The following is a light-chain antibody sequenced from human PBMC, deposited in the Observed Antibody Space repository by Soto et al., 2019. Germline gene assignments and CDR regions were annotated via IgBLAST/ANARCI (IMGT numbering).Light chain of an antibody. J-gene: IGLJ2*01. V-gene: IGLV1-44*01. CDR3: ATWDDSLNGPV. CDR1: SSNIGRNT. CDR2: GNN. Sequence: QSVLTQPPSASGTPGQRVTISCSGSSSNIGRNTVNWYQQLPGTAPKLLIHGNNQRPSGVPDRFSGSKSGTAASLAISGLQSEDEADYYCATWDDSLNGPVFGGGTQLTVL.